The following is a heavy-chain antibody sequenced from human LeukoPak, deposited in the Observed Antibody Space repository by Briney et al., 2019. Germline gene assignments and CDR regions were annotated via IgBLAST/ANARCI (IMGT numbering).Heavy chain of an antibody. D-gene: IGHD6-6*01. CDR2: VSYDGSYK. Sequence: PGGSLRLSCAASGFTCSSYGMHWVRQAPGKGLEWVSVVSYDGSYKYYADSVKGRFTISRDNSKNTLFLQVNSLRAEDTAVYYCAKGMSGSYYFDYWGQGTLVTVSS. CDR3: AKGMSGSYYFDY. V-gene: IGHV3-30*18. J-gene: IGHJ4*02. CDR1: GFTCSSYG.